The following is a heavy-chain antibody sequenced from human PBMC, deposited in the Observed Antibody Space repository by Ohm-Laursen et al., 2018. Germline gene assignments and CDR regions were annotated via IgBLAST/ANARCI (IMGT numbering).Heavy chain of an antibody. D-gene: IGHD7-27*01. CDR1: GFTFNSYE. CDR2: ISSSGSTI. V-gene: IGHV3-48*03. J-gene: IGHJ4*02. Sequence: SLRLSCAASGFTFNSYEMNWVRQAPGKGLEWVSYISSSGSTIYYADSVKGRFTISRDNAKNSLYLQMNSLRAEDTAVYYCARGATGDRRWGFDYWGQGTLVTVSS. CDR3: ARGATGDRRWGFDY.